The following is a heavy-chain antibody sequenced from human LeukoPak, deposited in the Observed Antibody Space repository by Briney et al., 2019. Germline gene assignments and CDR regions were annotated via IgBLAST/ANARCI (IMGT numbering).Heavy chain of an antibody. CDR2: ISSSSSTI. J-gene: IGHJ4*02. CDR1: GFTFSSYS. Sequence: GGSLRLSCAASGFTFSSYSMNWVGQAPGKGLEWVSYISSSSSTIYYADSVKGRFTISRDNAKNSLYLQMNSLRAEDTAVYYCARDGLPSIVVVPAAIAVWGQGTLVTVSS. V-gene: IGHV3-48*01. D-gene: IGHD2-2*01. CDR3: ARDGLPSIVVVPAAIAV.